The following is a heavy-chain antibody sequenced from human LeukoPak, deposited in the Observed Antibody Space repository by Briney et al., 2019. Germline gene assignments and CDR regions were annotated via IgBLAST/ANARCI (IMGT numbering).Heavy chain of an antibody. Sequence: PGGSLRLSCAASGFNVSSNYMSWVRRAPGKGLDWVSLIYSGGRTFYGDSVKGRFIISRDNFKNTLYLQMNSLRVEDTAVYYCARGEYRSAAGGDYFDYWGQGTLVTVSS. D-gene: IGHD6-13*01. CDR2: IYSGGRT. V-gene: IGHV3-53*01. CDR1: GFNVSSNY. CDR3: ARGEYRSAAGGDYFDY. J-gene: IGHJ4*02.